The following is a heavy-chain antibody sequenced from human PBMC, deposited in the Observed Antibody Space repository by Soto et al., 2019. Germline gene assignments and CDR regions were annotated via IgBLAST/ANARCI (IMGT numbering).Heavy chain of an antibody. CDR3: AKDQKTMYDLNWFDP. CDR2: ISGSGDAT. CDR1: GFTFSDYG. Sequence: EVQLLESGGGLVQPGGSLRLSCVASGFTFSDYGMSWVCQAPEKGLEWLSGISGSGDATYYVDSVKGRFTISRENSMNTLYLQMSGLRGEDSAIYYCAKDQKTMYDLNWFDPWGQGTLVTVSS. D-gene: IGHD3-3*01. V-gene: IGHV3-23*01. J-gene: IGHJ5*02.